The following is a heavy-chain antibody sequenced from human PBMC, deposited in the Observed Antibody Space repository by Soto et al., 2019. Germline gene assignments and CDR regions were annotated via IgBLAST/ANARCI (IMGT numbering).Heavy chain of an antibody. J-gene: IGHJ4*02. Sequence: SVKVSCKASGYTFTGYCMHWVRQAPVQGLEWMGWINPNSGGTNYAQKFQGRVTMTRDTSISTAYMELSRLRSDDTAAYYCARDIPWGLRPSFRDYWGQGTLVTVYS. CDR2: INPNSGGT. V-gene: IGHV1-2*02. CDR3: ARDIPWGLRPSFRDY. D-gene: IGHD4-17*01. CDR1: GYTFTGYC.